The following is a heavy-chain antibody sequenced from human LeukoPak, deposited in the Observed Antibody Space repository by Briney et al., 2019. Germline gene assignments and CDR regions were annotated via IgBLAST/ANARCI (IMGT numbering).Heavy chain of an antibody. J-gene: IGHJ5*02. V-gene: IGHV4-59*01. D-gene: IGHD3-10*01. CDR3: ARAGGSYYPIMYNWFDP. CDR1: GGSISSYC. CDR2: IYYSGST. Sequence: PSETLSLTCTVSGGSISSYCWSWIRQPPGKGLEWIGYIYYSGSTNYNPSLKSRVTISVDTSKNQFSLKLSSVTAADTAVYYCARAGGSYYPIMYNWFDPWGQGTLVTVSS.